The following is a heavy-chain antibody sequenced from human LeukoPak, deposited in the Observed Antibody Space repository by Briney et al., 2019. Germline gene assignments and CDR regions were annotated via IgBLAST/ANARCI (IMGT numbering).Heavy chain of an antibody. CDR2: INPNSGGT. CDR3: ARAEWSGLNDAFDI. CDR1: GYTFTGYY. D-gene: IGHD3-3*01. V-gene: IGHV1-2*02. Sequence: ASVKVSCKASGYTFTGYYMHWVRRAPGQGLEWMGWINPNSGGTNYAQKFQGRVTMTRDTSISTAYMELSRLRSDDTAVYYCARAEWSGLNDAFDIWGQGTMVTVSS. J-gene: IGHJ3*02.